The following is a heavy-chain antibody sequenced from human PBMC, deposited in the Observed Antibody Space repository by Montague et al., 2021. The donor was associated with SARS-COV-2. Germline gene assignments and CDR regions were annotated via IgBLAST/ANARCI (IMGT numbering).Heavy chain of an antibody. CDR1: GDSVSSDTAA. CDR2: TFYRSQWHT. V-gene: IGHV6-1*01. D-gene: IGHD4-17*01. CDR3: ARDGDYGGTWYSFLQY. J-gene: IGHJ1*01. Sequence: CAISGDSVSSDTAAWHWIRQSPSRGLEWLGRTFYRSQWHTDSAASVRSRISFSGDISKNQFSLHLNSVTPEDTAIYYCARDGDYGGTWYSFLQYWGQGTLVIVSS.